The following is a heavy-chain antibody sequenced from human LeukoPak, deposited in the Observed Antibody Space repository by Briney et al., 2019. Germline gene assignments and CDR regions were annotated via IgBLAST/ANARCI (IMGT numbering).Heavy chain of an antibody. Sequence: SETLSLTCTVSGGSISSSSYYWGWIRQPPGKGLEWIGEINHSGSTNYNPSLKSRVTISVDTSKNQFSLKLSSVTAADTAVYYCARERSSGYQWSYYYYYGMDVWGQGTTVTVSS. CDR2: INHSGST. J-gene: IGHJ6*02. CDR1: GGSISSSSYY. V-gene: IGHV4-39*07. D-gene: IGHD3-22*01. CDR3: ARERSSGYQWSYYYYYGMDV.